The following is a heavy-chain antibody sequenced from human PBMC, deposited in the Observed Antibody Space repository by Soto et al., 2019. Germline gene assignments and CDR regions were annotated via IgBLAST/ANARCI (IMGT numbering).Heavy chain of an antibody. Sequence: SETLSLTCTVSGASISGFYWSWIRKSAGKGLEWIGRIYATGTTDYNPSLKSRVTMSVDTSKKQFSLKLRSVTAADTAVYYCVRDGTKTLRDWFDPWGQGISVTVSS. V-gene: IGHV4-4*07. CDR2: IYATGTT. J-gene: IGHJ5*02. CDR3: VRDGTKTLRDWFDP. D-gene: IGHD1-1*01. CDR1: GASISGFY.